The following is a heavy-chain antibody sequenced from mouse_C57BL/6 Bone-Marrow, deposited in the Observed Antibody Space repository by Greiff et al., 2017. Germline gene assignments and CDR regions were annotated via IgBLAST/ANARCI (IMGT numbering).Heavy chain of an antibody. CDR3: ARNDYYSNPYDMDY. Sequence: EVQLVESGGGLVQPGGSLKLSCAASGFTFSDYYMYWVRQTPEKRLEWVAYLSNGGGSTYYPDTVKGRFTISRDNAKNTLYLQMSRLKSEDTAMYYCARNDYYSNPYDMDYWGQGTSVTVSS. CDR1: GFTFSDYY. V-gene: IGHV5-12*01. J-gene: IGHJ4*01. D-gene: IGHD2-5*01. CDR2: LSNGGGST.